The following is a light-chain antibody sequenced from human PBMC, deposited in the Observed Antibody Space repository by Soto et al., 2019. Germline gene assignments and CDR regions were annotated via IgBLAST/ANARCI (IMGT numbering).Light chain of an antibody. CDR1: QSINSN. CDR3: QQYNDWPLT. CDR2: GAF. J-gene: IGKJ1*01. Sequence: EIVMTQSPVTLSVSRGERATLSCRASQSINSNLAWYQQKPGQAPSLLIYGAFTRATGIPARFSGTGSGTEFTLTISSLQSEDLALYYCQQYNDWPLTCGQGTKV. V-gene: IGKV3-15*01.